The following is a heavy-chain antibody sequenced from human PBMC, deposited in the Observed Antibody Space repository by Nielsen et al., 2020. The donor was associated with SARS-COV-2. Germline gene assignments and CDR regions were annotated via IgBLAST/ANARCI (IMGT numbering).Heavy chain of an antibody. J-gene: IGHJ6*02. CDR2: IIPIFGTA. D-gene: IGHD3-22*01. CDR1: GCTFSSYA. Sequence: SVKVSCKASGCTFSSYAISWVRQAPGQGLEWMGGIIPIFGTANYAQKFQGRVTITADESTSTAYMELSSLRSEDTAVYYCAPYYYDSSLSGGMDVWGQGTTVTVSS. CDR3: APYYYDSSLSGGMDV. V-gene: IGHV1-69*13.